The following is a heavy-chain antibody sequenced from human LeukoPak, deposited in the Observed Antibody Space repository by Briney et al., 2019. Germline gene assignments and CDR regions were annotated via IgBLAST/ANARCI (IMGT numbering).Heavy chain of an antibody. D-gene: IGHD6-13*01. CDR3: ARLGDSSSSWAYFDY. Sequence: PLDPLSRTCTVSGCAMSSSRDVWGWIRQPLGKGVEGVGRLYYSRSNYYHPSLKGRVTISVDTSKNQFSLKLSSVTAADTAVYYCARLGDSSSSWAYFDYWGQGTLVSVSS. V-gene: IGHV4-39*01. J-gene: IGHJ4*02. CDR1: GCAMSSSRDV. CDR2: LYYSRSN.